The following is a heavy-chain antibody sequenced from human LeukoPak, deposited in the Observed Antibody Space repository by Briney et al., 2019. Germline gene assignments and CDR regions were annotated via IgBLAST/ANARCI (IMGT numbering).Heavy chain of an antibody. D-gene: IGHD4-23*01. CDR1: GYTFTSYG. Sequence: ASVKVSCKASGYTFTSYGISWVRQAPGQGLEWMGWISAYNGNTNYAQKLQGRVTMTTDTSTRTAYMELRSLRSDDTAVYYCARDNDYGGKRGDNWFDPWGQGTLVTVSS. V-gene: IGHV1-18*01. CDR3: ARDNDYGGKRGDNWFDP. CDR2: ISAYNGNT. J-gene: IGHJ5*02.